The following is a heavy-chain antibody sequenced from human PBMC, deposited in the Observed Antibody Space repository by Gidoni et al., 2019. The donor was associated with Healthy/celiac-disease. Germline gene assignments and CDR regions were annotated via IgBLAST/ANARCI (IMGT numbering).Heavy chain of an antibody. CDR2: INAGNGNT. J-gene: IGHJ4*02. CDR1: GYTFTSYA. D-gene: IGHD6-13*01. Sequence: QVQLVQSGAEVKKPGASVTVSCKASGYTFTSYAIHWVRQAPGQRLEWMGWINAGNGNTKYSQKFQGRVTITRDTSASTAYMELSSLRSEDTAVYYCARDRKIAGSSWMGHYWGQGTLVTVSS. V-gene: IGHV1-3*01. CDR3: ARDRKIAGSSWMGHY.